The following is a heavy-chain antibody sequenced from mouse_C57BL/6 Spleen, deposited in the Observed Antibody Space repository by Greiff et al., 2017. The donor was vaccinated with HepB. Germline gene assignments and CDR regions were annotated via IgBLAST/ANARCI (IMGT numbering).Heavy chain of an antibody. CDR3: ARYYDGLFAY. D-gene: IGHD2-3*01. CDR1: GYTFTSYW. J-gene: IGHJ3*01. CDR2: IDPSDSYT. V-gene: IGHV1-69*01. Sequence: QVQLQQSGAELVMPGASVKLSCKASGYTFTSYWMHWVKQRPGQGLEWIGEIDPSDSYTNYNQKFKGKSTLTVDKSSSTAYMQLSSLTSEDSAVYYCARYYDGLFAYWGQGTLVTVSA.